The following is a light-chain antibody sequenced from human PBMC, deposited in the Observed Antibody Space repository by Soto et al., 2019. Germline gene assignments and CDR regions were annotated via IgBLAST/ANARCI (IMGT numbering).Light chain of an antibody. CDR3: TSYAGSNIWV. CDR2: EVN. Sequence: QSALTQPPSASGSPGQSVTISCTGTSSDVGAYNYVSWYQQYPGKAPKLMIYEVNKRPSGVPDRFSGSKSGKTASLTVSGLQPEDEAAYPGTSYAGSNIWVFGGGTKVTVL. J-gene: IGLJ3*02. V-gene: IGLV2-8*01. CDR1: SSDVGAYNY.